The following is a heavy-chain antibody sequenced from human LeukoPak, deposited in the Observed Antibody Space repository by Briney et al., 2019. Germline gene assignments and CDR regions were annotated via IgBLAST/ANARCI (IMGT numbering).Heavy chain of an antibody. Sequence: ASVKVSCKASGYTFTSNALGWVRQAPGQGLEWMGWINTNTGNPTYAQGFTGRFVSSLDPSDNTAYLQISSLQAEVTAVDYCASFFCTSGLCYYLDYGGQGTLVTVSS. CDR2: INTNTGNP. D-gene: IGHD2-8*01. CDR3: ASFFCTSGLCYYLDY. CDR1: GYTFTSNA. V-gene: IGHV7-4-1*02. J-gene: IGHJ4*02.